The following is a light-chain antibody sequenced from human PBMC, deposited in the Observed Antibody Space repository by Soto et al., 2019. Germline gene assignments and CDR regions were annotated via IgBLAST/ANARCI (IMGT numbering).Light chain of an antibody. Sequence: IQLTQSPSSLSASVGDRVTITCRASQGISRYLAWYQQKPGKAPRLLIYTASTLQSGVPLRFSGSGSGTDFTLTISSLQPEDFATYYCQQLNSYPWTFGQGTKVDIK. CDR3: QQLNSYPWT. CDR2: TAS. CDR1: QGISRY. J-gene: IGKJ1*01. V-gene: IGKV1-9*01.